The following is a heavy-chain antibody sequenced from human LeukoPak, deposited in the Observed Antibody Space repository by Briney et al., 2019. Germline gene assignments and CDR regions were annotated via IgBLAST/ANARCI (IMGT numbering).Heavy chain of an antibody. CDR3: ARDLGYCSSTSCYNWFGP. J-gene: IGHJ5*02. CDR1: GGSTSSYY. V-gene: IGHV4-59*01. D-gene: IGHD2-2*01. CDR2: IYYSGNT. Sequence: PSETLSLTCTVSGGSTSSYYWSWIRQPPGKGLEWIGYIYYSGNTNYNPSLKSRVTMSVDTSKNQFSLKLSSVTAADTAVYYCARDLGYCSSTSCYNWFGPWGQGSLVTVSS.